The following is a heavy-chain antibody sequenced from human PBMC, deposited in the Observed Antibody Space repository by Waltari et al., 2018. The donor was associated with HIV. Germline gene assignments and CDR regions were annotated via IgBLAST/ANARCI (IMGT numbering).Heavy chain of an antibody. V-gene: IGHV4-34*01. CDR1: GGSFSGYY. CDR2: INHSGST. CDR3: ARGSSHPIGDY. Sequence: QVQLQQWGAGLLKPSETLSLTCAVYGGSFSGYYWSWIRQPPGKGLEWIGEINHSGSTNYNPSLKSRVTISVDTSKNQFSLKLSSATAADTAVYYCARGSSHPIGDYWGQGTLVTVSS. D-gene: IGHD6-6*01. J-gene: IGHJ4*02.